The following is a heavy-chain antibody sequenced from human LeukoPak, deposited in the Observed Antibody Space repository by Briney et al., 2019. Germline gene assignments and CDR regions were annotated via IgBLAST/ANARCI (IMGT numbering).Heavy chain of an antibody. J-gene: IGHJ6*03. CDR3: ARCWVYGPDYFNSGSYNYCIDV. CDR1: GGSMSNYY. Sequence: SETLSLTCTVSGGSMSNYYWSWIRQPPGKGLEWIGYIYPSGSSNYNPSLKSRVIISADTSKNQFSLKLISVTAADTAVYYCARCWVYGPDYFNSGSYNYCIDVWGKGTTVTVSS. CDR2: IYPSGSS. V-gene: IGHV4-4*09. D-gene: IGHD3-10*01.